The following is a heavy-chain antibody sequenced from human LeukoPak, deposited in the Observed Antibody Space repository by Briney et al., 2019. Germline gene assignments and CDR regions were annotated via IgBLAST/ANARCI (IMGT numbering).Heavy chain of an antibody. CDR1: GYTFTSYA. Sequence: SVKVSCKASGYTFTSYAISWVRQAPGQGLEWMGGIIPIFGTANYAQKFQGRVTITTDESTSTAYMELSSLRSEDTAVYYCARSTWRSYYVFDYWGQGTLVTVSS. D-gene: IGHD1-26*01. V-gene: IGHV1-69*05. J-gene: IGHJ4*02. CDR2: IIPIFGTA. CDR3: ARSTWRSYYVFDY.